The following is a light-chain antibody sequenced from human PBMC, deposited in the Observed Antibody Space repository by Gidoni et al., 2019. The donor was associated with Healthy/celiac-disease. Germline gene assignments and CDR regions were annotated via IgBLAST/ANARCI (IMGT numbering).Light chain of an antibody. CDR3: QQYNSYSPPT. Sequence: DIQMTQSPSTLSASVGDRVTITCRASQGISSWFAWYQQTPGKAPKLLIYKASSLGSGGPSRFSGSGSWTAFTLTISSRQPDDFATYYCQQYNSYSPPTFGQGTKLEIK. J-gene: IGKJ2*01. CDR1: QGISSW. CDR2: KAS. V-gene: IGKV1-5*03.